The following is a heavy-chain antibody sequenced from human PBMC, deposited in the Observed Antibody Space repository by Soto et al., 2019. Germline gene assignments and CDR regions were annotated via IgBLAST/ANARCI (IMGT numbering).Heavy chain of an antibody. V-gene: IGHV3-30*03. CDR2: ISYDGSNK. CDR3: ARSIYDSSGWKPSLTPGQQYYSDY. CDR1: GFTFSSYG. Sequence: GVSLRLSCAASGFTFSSYGMHWVRQAPGKGLEWVAVISYDGSNKYYADSVKGRFTISRDNSKSTLYLQINSLRTEDTAVYYCARSIYDSSGWKPSLTPGQQYYSDYWGQGTPVTVSS. D-gene: IGHD3-22*01. J-gene: IGHJ4*02.